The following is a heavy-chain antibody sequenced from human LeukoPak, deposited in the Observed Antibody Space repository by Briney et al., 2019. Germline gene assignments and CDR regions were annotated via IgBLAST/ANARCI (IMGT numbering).Heavy chain of an antibody. V-gene: IGHV4-39*01. CDR3: ARSLRGAAHHFDY. J-gene: IGHJ4*02. CDR2: ICYSGNT. D-gene: IGHD6-6*01. Sequence: KPSEALSLTCTVSGGAISGSSYYWGWIRQPPGKGLEWIGSICYSGNTFHNPSLKSRVTISVDTSKNQFSLNLSSVTAADTAVYYCARSLRGAAHHFDYWGQGTLVTVSS. CDR1: GGAISGSSYY.